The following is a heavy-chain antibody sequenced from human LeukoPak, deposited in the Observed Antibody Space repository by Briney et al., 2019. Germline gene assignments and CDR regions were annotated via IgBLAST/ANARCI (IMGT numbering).Heavy chain of an antibody. J-gene: IGHJ4*02. CDR2: ITSSGRYI. Sequence: AGSLTLSCAASGFTFSSYSMNWVRQAPGQGLEWVSSITSSGRYIYYADSVKGRFTISRDNSENSLYLQMDSLTAEDTAVYYCTRKGSQWDFLVDYWGQGTRVAVSP. CDR1: GFTFSSYS. D-gene: IGHD2/OR15-2a*01. V-gene: IGHV3-21*01. CDR3: TRKGSQWDFLVDY.